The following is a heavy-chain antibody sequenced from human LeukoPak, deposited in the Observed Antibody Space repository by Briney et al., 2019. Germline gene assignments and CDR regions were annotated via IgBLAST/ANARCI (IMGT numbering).Heavy chain of an antibody. Sequence: ASVKVSCKASGYTFTSYDINWVRQATGQGLEWMGWMNPNSGNTGYAQKFQGRVIMTRNTSISTAYMELSSLRSEDTAVYYCARGPGVVTAMDYWGQGTLVTVSS. D-gene: IGHD2-21*02. CDR2: MNPNSGNT. CDR1: GYTFTSYD. J-gene: IGHJ4*02. V-gene: IGHV1-8*01. CDR3: ARGPGVVTAMDY.